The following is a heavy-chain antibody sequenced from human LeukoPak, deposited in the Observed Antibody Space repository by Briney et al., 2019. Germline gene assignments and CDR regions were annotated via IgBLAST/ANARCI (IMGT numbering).Heavy chain of an antibody. CDR3: ARVGPGYGDYPYFDY. Sequence: PSETLSLTCTVSGGSISSYYWSWIRQPPGKGLEWIGYIYYSGSTNYNPSLKSRVTISVDTSKNQFSLKLSSVTAADTAVYYCARVGPGYGDYPYFDYWGQGTLVTVSS. J-gene: IGHJ4*02. D-gene: IGHD4-17*01. CDR1: GGSISSYY. V-gene: IGHV4-59*01. CDR2: IYYSGST.